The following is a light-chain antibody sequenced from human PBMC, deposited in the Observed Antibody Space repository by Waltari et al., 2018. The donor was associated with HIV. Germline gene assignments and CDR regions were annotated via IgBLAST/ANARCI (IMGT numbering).Light chain of an antibody. Sequence: LIMTQSPGSLSVSPGERVTLSCRASQSVSNNLAWFQHQRGQPPRLLIFGVSSKAAGVPDIFRGSGSGTEFNLTISGLRSEDFVTYYCQQYHSWPWTFGQGTKVEV. V-gene: IGKV3-15*01. CDR2: GVS. CDR1: QSVSNN. CDR3: QQYHSWPWT. J-gene: IGKJ1*01.